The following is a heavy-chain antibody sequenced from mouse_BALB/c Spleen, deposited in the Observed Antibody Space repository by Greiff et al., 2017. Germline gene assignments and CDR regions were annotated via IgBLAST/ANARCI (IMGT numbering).Heavy chain of an antibody. CDR2: VNPYNGGT. Sequence: EVQLQQSGPELVKPGASVKMSCKASGYTFTDYYMDWVKQSHGESFEWIGRVNPYNGGTSYNQKFKGKATLTVDKSSSTAYMELNSLTSEDSAVYYCARKRDAMDYWGKGTSGTVAS. CDR3: ARKRDAMDY. V-gene: IGHV1-19*01. CDR1: GYTFTDYY. J-gene: IGHJ4*01.